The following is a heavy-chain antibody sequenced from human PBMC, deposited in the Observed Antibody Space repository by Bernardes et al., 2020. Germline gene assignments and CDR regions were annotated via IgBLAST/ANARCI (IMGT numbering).Heavy chain of an antibody. CDR2: IYYSGST. J-gene: IGHJ1*01. Sequence: SEPLSLTCTVSGGSISSSSYYWGWIRQPPGKGLEWIGSIYYSGSTYYNPSLKSRVTISVDTSKNQFSLKLSSVTAADTAVYYCARLPLDYGDYVGFQHWGQGTLVTVSS. D-gene: IGHD4-17*01. CDR1: GGSISSSSYY. V-gene: IGHV4-39*01. CDR3: ARLPLDYGDYVGFQH.